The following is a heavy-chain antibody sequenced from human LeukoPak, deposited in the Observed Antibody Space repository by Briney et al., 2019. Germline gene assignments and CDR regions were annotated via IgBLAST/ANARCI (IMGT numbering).Heavy chain of an antibody. CDR1: GFTFSSYG. V-gene: IGHV3-30*02. Sequence: GGSLRLSCAASGFTFSSYGMHWVRQAPGKGLEWVAFIRYDGSNKYYADSVKGRFTISRDNSKNTLYLQMNSLRAEDTAVYYCARDTRYYDSSGDYYYYMDVWGKGTTVTISS. CDR3: ARDTRYYDSSGDYYYYMDV. D-gene: IGHD3-22*01. J-gene: IGHJ6*03. CDR2: IRYDGSNK.